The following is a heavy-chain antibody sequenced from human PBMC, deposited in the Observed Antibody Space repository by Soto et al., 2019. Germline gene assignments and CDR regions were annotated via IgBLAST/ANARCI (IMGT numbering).Heavy chain of an antibody. J-gene: IGHJ6*02. CDR2: IYSGGST. CDR1: GFTVSSNY. Sequence: PGGSLRLSCAASGFTVSSNYMGWVRQAPGKGLEWVSVIYSGGSTYYADSVKGRFTISRDNSKNTLYLQMNSLRAEDTAVYYCARDNRVGMGSFKTSYYYYYGMDVWGQGTTVTVSS. V-gene: IGHV3-66*01. D-gene: IGHD3-10*01. CDR3: ARDNRVGMGSFKTSYYYYYGMDV.